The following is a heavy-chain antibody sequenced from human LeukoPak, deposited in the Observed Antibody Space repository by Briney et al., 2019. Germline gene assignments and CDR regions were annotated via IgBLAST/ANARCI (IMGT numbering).Heavy chain of an antibody. CDR2: IYYSGST. CDR3: ARSITMVRGVIDY. V-gene: IGHV4-61*01. D-gene: IGHD3-10*01. J-gene: IGHJ4*02. Sequence: SETLSLTCTVSGGSISSSSYYWSWIRQPPGKGLEWIGYIYYSGSTNYNPSLKSRVTISVATSKNQFSLKLSSVTAADTAVYYCARSITMVRGVIDYWGQGTLVTVSS. CDR1: GGSISSSSYY.